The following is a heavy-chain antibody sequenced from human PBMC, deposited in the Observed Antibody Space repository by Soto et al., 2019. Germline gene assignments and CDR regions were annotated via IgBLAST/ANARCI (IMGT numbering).Heavy chain of an antibody. J-gene: IGHJ5*02. CDR1: GDRGSSNTAS. CDR2: TYFRSKWYN. CDR3: AKGDNLGPKTGYAFDP. D-gene: IGHD5-12*01. Sequence: QTLSHTCAISGDRGSSNTASWNLIRQSPSRGLEWLGRTYFRSKWYNDYAVSVKSRIIINPDTSNNQFSLQLNSVTPEDTAVYFCAKGDNLGPKTGYAFDPRGQGIMVTVSS. V-gene: IGHV6-1*01.